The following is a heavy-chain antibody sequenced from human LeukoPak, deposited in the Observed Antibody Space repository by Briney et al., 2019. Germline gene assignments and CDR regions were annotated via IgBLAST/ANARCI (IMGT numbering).Heavy chain of an antibody. V-gene: IGHV3-30-3*01. D-gene: IGHD3-3*01. CDR2: ISYDGSNK. CDR1: GFTFSSYA. Sequence: GRSLRLSCAASGFTFSSYAMHWVRQAPSKGLEWVAVISYDGSNKYYADSVKGRFTISRDNSKNTLYLQMNSLRAEDTAVYYCAREVTYYDFWSGYLDYWGQGTLVTVSS. CDR3: AREVTYYDFWSGYLDY. J-gene: IGHJ4*02.